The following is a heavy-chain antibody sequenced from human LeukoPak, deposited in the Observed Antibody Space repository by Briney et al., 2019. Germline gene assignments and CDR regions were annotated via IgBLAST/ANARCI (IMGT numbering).Heavy chain of an antibody. CDR1: GGSISSYY. V-gene: IGHV4-59*01. Sequence: PSETLSLTCTVSGGSISSYYWSWIRQPPGKGLEWIGYIYYSGSTNYNPSLKSRVTISVDTSKNQFSLKLSSVTAADTAVYYCARGLDYYGSGSVWGQGIMVTVSS. CDR3: ARGLDYYGSGSV. D-gene: IGHD3-10*01. CDR2: IYYSGST. J-gene: IGHJ3*01.